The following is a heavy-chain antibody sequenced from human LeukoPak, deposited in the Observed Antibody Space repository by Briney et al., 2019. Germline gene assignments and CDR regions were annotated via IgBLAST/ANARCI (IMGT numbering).Heavy chain of an antibody. D-gene: IGHD5-12*01. J-gene: IGHJ4*02. CDR1: GGSISGGSHH. V-gene: IGHV4-39*01. Sequence: SETLSLTCTVSGGSISGGSHHWGWFRQSPGKGLEWIGSLYLSRTTYYNPSLNSQVTISVDTSKNQFSLQLNSVIAADTAVYYCVRHDGRGGATMGSLDSWGQGSLVTVSS. CDR3: VRHDGRGGATMGSLDS. CDR2: LYLSRTT.